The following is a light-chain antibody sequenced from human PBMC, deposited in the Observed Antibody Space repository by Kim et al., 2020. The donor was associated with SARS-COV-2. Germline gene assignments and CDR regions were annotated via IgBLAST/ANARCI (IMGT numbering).Light chain of an antibody. J-gene: IGLJ3*02. CDR3: YSAADNKV. CDR1: VLAKKY. Sequence: VALSPGQTARITCSGDVLAKKYARWFQQKPGQAPVLVIYKDSERPSGIPERFSGSSSGTTVTLTISGAQVEDEADYYCYSAADNKVFGGGTQLTVL. V-gene: IGLV3-27*01. CDR2: KDS.